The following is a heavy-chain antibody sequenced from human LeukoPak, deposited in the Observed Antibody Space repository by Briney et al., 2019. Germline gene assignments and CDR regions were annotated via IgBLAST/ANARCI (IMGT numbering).Heavy chain of an antibody. CDR1: GFTFSDYY. CDR2: ISGSSSSI. J-gene: IGHJ4*02. Sequence: GGSLRLSCAASGFTFSDYYMTWIRQAPGKGLEWVSYISGSSSSIDYADSVKGRFTISRDNAKNSLYLQMNSLRVEDTALYYCAKEPNKYSGYDYFDYWGQGTLVTVSS. D-gene: IGHD5-12*01. V-gene: IGHV3-11*01. CDR3: AKEPNKYSGYDYFDY.